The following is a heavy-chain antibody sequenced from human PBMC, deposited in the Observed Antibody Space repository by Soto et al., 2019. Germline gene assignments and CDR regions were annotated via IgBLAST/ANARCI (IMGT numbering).Heavy chain of an antibody. D-gene: IGHD2-2*02. J-gene: IGHJ5*02. CDR3: ARSDLGYCISTSCYRDNWFDP. CDR2: MNPNSGNT. CDR1: GYTFTSYD. Sequence: QVQLVQSGAEVKKPGASVKVSCKASGYTFTSYDINWVRQATGQGLEWMGWMNPNSGNTGYAQKFQCRATMSRNTAISTAYLGLSSLRSEDTAVYYCARSDLGYCISTSCYRDNWFDPWGQGTLVTVSS. V-gene: IGHV1-8*01.